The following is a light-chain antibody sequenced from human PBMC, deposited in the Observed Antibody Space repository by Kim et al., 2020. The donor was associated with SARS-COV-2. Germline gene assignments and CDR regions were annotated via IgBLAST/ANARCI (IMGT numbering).Light chain of an antibody. Sequence: GQTITSSCTGTSSDVGGYNYVSWYQQHPGKAPKLMVYDVSQRPSGVSNRFSGSKSGNTASLTISGLQAEDEADYYCSSYTSSSTWVFGGGTKVTVL. CDR3: SSYTSSSTWV. V-gene: IGLV2-14*04. CDR1: SSDVGGYNY. CDR2: DVS. J-gene: IGLJ3*02.